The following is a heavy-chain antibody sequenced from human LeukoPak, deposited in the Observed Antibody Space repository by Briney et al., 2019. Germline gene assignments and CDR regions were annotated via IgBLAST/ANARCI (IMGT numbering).Heavy chain of an antibody. Sequence: SETLSLTCTVSGGSISSYYWSWIRQPPGKGLEWIGYIYYSGSTNYNPSLKSRVTISVDTSKNQFSLKLSSVTAADTAVYYCARSPATDYYYYYYMDVWGKGTTVTISS. J-gene: IGHJ6*03. CDR3: ARSPATDYYYYYYMDV. V-gene: IGHV4-59*01. CDR2: IYYSGST. CDR1: GGSISSYY.